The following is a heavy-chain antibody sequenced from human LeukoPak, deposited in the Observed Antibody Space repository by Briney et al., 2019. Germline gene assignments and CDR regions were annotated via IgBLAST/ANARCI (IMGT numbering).Heavy chain of an antibody. Sequence: VGSLRLSCAASQFTFSRFAMSWIRQAPGTGLEWVSTLSGSGTATYYADSVKGRFTTSRDNSKGTLYLQTDNLRADATAVYYCAKHLGSHSFLFYDKDVWGTGTSVIVSS. V-gene: IGHV3-23*01. CDR2: LSGSGTAT. CDR1: QFTFSRFA. J-gene: IGHJ6*03. CDR3: AKHLGSHSFLFYDKDV. D-gene: IGHD2/OR15-2a*01.